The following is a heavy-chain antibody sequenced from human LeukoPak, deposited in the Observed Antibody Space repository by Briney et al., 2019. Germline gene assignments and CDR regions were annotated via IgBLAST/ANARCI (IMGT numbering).Heavy chain of an antibody. V-gene: IGHV4-4*02. CDR1: GGSISSSNW. CDR3: ARSGYCSSTSCYWDWAGYYYYYMDV. CDR2: IYHSGST. D-gene: IGHD2-2*01. Sequence: PSETLSLTCAVSGGSISSSNWWSWVRQPPGKGLEWIGEIYHSGSTNYNPSLKSRVTISVDKSKNQFSLKLSSVTAADTAVYYCARSGYCSSTSCYWDWAGYYYYYMDVWGKGTTVTVSS. J-gene: IGHJ6*03.